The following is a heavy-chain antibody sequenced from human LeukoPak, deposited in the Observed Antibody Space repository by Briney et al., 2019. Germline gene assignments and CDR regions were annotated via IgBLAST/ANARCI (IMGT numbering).Heavy chain of an antibody. D-gene: IGHD3-22*01. Sequence: ASQTLSLTCTVSGGSISSGVYYWSWIRQPPGKGLEWIGYIYYSGSTNYNPSLKSRVTISVDTSKNQFSLKLSSVTAADTAVYYCARGRRDYYDSSGYYYELDDYWGQGTLVTVSS. CDR1: GGSISSGVYY. CDR3: ARGRRDYYDSSGYYYELDDY. V-gene: IGHV4-61*08. J-gene: IGHJ4*02. CDR2: IYYSGST.